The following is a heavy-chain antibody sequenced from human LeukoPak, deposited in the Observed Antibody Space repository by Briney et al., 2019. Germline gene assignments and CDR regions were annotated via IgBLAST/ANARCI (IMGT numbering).Heavy chain of an antibody. CDR3: ARDSDSGYGPFAS. D-gene: IGHD5-12*01. V-gene: IGHV3-53*01. CDR1: GFTVSNNY. J-gene: IGHJ4*02. CDR2: IHSGGTT. Sequence: GGSLRLSCADSGFTVSNNYMSWVRQAPGKGLEWVSVIHSGGTTNYADSVQGRFTISRDNSKTTVYLHMNSLRAEDTAVYYCARDSDSGYGPFASWGQGTLVTVSS.